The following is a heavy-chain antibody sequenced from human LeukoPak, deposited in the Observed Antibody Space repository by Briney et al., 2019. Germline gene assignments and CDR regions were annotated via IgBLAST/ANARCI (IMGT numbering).Heavy chain of an antibody. Sequence: SETLSLTCSVSGGSISRRGSFWGWIRQTPGTGLQWIASISYNGGTYYNPSLKSRVTISADMSANQFSLKVYSVTAADTAVYYCARPVVESGEISGWFDPWGQGTLFIVSS. D-gene: IGHD2-15*01. V-gene: IGHV4-39*01. CDR3: ARPVVESGEISGWFDP. CDR2: ISYNGGT. CDR1: GGSISRRGSF. J-gene: IGHJ5*02.